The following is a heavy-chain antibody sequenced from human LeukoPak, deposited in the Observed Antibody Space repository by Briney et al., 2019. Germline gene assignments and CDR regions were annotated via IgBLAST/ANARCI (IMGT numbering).Heavy chain of an antibody. CDR2: ISGGGGTT. CDR3: AKDNGYGLAAADTLGYFDY. Sequence: GGSLRLSCADSGFTFSSYAMSWVRQAPGKRLEWVSAISGGGGTTYYADSVKGRFTISRDNSKNTLFLQMNSLRAEDTAVYYCAKDNGYGLAAADTLGYFDYWGQGTLVTVSS. V-gene: IGHV3-23*01. CDR1: GFTFSSYA. D-gene: IGHD6-25*01. J-gene: IGHJ4*02.